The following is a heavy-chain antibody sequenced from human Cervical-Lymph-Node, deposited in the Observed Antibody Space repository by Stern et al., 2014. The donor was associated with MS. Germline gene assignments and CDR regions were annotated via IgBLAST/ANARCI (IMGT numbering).Heavy chain of an antibody. CDR1: GGSISSGGYS. D-gene: IGHD4-17*01. CDR2: IYHSGST. CDR3: ARSSTVTPNAFDI. Sequence: QLQLQESGSGLVKPSQTLSLTCAVSGGSISSGGYSWSWIRQPPGKGLEWIGYIYHSGSTYYNPSIKSLVTISVDRSKNQFFMKLSSVTAADTAVYYCARSSTVTPNAFDIWGQGTMVTVSS. V-gene: IGHV4-30-2*01. J-gene: IGHJ3*02.